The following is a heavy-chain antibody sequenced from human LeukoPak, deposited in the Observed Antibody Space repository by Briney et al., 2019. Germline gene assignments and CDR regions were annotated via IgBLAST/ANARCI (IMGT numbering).Heavy chain of an antibody. CDR1: GFTFNVAW. Sequence: AGGSLRLSCAASGFTFNVAWMSWVRQTPGKGLQWVARSAATPDGPITEYATPVRGRFTISRDDSRNMVYLQMGSLRTDDTAIYYCVWSSTWNKRFYLDQWGQGTLVTVSS. CDR3: VWSSTWNKRFYLDQ. V-gene: IGHV3-15*04. CDR2: SAATPDGPIT. J-gene: IGHJ4*02. D-gene: IGHD6-6*01.